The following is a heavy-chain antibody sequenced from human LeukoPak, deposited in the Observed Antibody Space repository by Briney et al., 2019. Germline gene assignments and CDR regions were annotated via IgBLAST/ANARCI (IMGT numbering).Heavy chain of an antibody. V-gene: IGHV3-23*01. CDR1: GFTFSSYG. CDR2: ISGSGGST. CDR3: AKGSYGVGAFDI. Sequence: GGSLRLSCAASGFTFSSYGMSWVRQAPGKGLEWVSAISGSGGSTYYADSVKGRFTISRDNSKNTLYLQMNSLRAEDTAVYYCAKGSYGVGAFDIWGQGTMVTVSS. J-gene: IGHJ3*02. D-gene: IGHD4-17*01.